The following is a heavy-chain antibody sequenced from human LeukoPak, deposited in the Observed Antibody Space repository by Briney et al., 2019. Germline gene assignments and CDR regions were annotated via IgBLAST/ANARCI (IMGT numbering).Heavy chain of an antibody. CDR2: ISRDGSST. CDR3: ARVDYGDYVAAVDL. CDR1: GFTFGSYV. Sequence: GGSLRLSCAASGFTFGSYVMSWVRQAPGKGLVWVSRISRDGSSTSYADSVKGRFTISRDNAKNTLYLQMNSVRAEDTAVYYCARVDYGDYVAAVDLWGQGTMVTV. D-gene: IGHD4-17*01. J-gene: IGHJ3*01. V-gene: IGHV3-74*01.